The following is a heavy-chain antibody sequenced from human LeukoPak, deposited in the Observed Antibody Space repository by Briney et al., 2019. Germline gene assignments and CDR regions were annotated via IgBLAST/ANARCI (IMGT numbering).Heavy chain of an antibody. CDR2: INHSGST. Sequence: KPSETLSLTCAVYGGSFSGYYWSWIRQPPGKGLEWIGEINHSGSTNYNPSLKSRVTISVDTSKNQFSLKLSSVTAADTAVYYCARGRRYSSSWYDYWGQGTLVTVSS. V-gene: IGHV4-34*01. CDR1: GGSFSGYY. J-gene: IGHJ4*02. CDR3: ARGRRYSSSWYDY. D-gene: IGHD6-13*01.